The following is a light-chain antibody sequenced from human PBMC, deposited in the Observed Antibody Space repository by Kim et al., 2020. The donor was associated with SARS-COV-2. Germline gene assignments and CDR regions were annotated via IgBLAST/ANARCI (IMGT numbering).Light chain of an antibody. V-gene: IGLV3-1*01. CDR2: QDN. CDR1: KLGDKY. Sequence: SYELTQPPSVSVSPGQTASITCSGYKLGDKYVSWYQQKPGQSPVVVIYQDNQRPSGFPERFSGSNSGNTATLTISGTQAMDEADYYCQAWDSSTHNYVFGAGTKVNVL. J-gene: IGLJ1*01. CDR3: QAWDSSTHNYV.